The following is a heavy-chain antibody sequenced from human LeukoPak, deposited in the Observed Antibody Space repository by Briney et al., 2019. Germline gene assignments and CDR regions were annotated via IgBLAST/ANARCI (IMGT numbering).Heavy chain of an antibody. V-gene: IGHV4-59*01. CDR1: GGSIISYY. CDR3: VRSKSGTYGWFDP. D-gene: IGHD4-17*01. J-gene: IGHJ5*02. CDR2: IYYSGAT. Sequence: SETLSLTCTVSGGSIISYYWSWIRQPPGKGLEWIGYIYYSGATNYNPSLKSRVTISVDTSKNQFSLKVNSVTAADTAVYYCVRSKSGTYGWFDPWGQGTLVTVSS.